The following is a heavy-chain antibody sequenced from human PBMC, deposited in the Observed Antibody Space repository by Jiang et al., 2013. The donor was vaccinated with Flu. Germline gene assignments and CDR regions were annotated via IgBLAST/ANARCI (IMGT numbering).Heavy chain of an antibody. CDR3: AKVGSVRAVAGTVYFQH. V-gene: IGHV3-23*01. J-gene: IGHJ1*01. CDR1: GFTFSSYA. D-gene: IGHD6-19*01. CDR2: ISGSGGGT. Sequence: QLLESGGGLVQPGGSLRLSCAASGFTFSSYAMSWVRQAPGKGLEWVSAISGSGGGTYYADSVKGRFTISRDNSKNTLYLQMNSLRAEDTAVYYCAKVGSVRAVAGTVYFQHWGQGTLVTVSS.